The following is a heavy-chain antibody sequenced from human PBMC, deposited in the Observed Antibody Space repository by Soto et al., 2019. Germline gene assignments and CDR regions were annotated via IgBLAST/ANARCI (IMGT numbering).Heavy chain of an antibody. CDR1: GYTFSSYY. J-gene: IGHJ4*02. V-gene: IGHV1-46*01. CDR2: INPSGDTT. Sequence: QVQLVQSGAEVKKPGASVKVSCKASGYTFSSYYMHWVRQAPGHGLEWMGIINPSGDTTTYPQNFQGRVTMTRDTSTSTLYLELSSLRSEDTAVYYCARGDDYFGSGSTSYFDNWGQGTLVTVSS. CDR3: ARGDDYFGSGSTSYFDN. D-gene: IGHD3-10*01.